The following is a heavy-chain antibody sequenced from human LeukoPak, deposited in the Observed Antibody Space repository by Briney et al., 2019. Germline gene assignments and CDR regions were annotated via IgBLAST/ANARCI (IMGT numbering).Heavy chain of an antibody. J-gene: IGHJ4*02. D-gene: IGHD2-15*01. CDR1: GFTFSSYA. CDR3: AKYCSGASCYSGLAY. CDR2: ISGSGGST. Sequence: PGGSLRLSCAASGFTFSSYAMSWVRQAPGKGLEWVSAISGSGGSTYYADSVKGRFTISRDNSKNTLYLQMNSLRAEDTAVYYCAKYCSGASCYSGLAYWGQGTLVTVSS. V-gene: IGHV3-23*01.